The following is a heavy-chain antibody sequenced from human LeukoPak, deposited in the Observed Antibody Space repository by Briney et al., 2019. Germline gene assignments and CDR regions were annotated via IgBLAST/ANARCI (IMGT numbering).Heavy chain of an antibody. V-gene: IGHV4-4*02. CDR1: GSSISGSNW. D-gene: IGHD5-18*01. J-gene: IGHJ4*02. CDR3: ARGTAMAVTTFDY. Sequence: PSGTLSLTCAVSGSSISGSNWWSWVRQPPGKGLEWIGEIYHSGSTNYNPSLKSRVTISVDKSKNQFSLKLSSVTAADTAVYYCARGTAMAVTTFDYWGQGTLVTVSS. CDR2: IYHSGST.